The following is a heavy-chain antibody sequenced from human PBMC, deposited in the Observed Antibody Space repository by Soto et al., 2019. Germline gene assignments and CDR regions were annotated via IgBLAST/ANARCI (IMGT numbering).Heavy chain of an antibody. V-gene: IGHV1-69*01. J-gene: IGHJ6*02. CDR3: ARVGAARLLYYYGMDV. D-gene: IGHD6-6*01. CDR2: IIPIFGTA. CDR1: GGTFSSYA. Sequence: QVQLVQSGAEVKKPGSSVKVSCKASGGTFSSYAFSWVRQAPGQGLEWMGGIIPIFGTANYAQKFQGRVTITADESTSTAYMELSSLRSEDTAVYYCARVGAARLLYYYGMDVWGQGTTVTVSS.